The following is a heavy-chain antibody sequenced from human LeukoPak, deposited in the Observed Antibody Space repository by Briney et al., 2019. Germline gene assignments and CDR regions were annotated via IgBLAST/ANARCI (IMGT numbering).Heavy chain of an antibody. J-gene: IGHJ4*02. Sequence: ASVKVSCKASGYTFTSYAMNWERQAPGQGLEWMGWINTNTGNPTYAQGFTGRFVFSLDTSVSTAYLQISSLKAEDTAVYYCARGPLDCSGGSCHAGNFDYWGQGTLVTVSS. CDR3: ARGPLDCSGGSCHAGNFDY. CDR1: GYTFTSYA. CDR2: INTNTGNP. D-gene: IGHD2-15*01. V-gene: IGHV7-4-1*02.